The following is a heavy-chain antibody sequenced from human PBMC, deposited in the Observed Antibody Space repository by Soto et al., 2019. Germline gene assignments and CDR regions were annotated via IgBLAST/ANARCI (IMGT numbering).Heavy chain of an antibody. J-gene: IGHJ6*02. Sequence: QVQLQESGPGLVKPSGTLSLTCAVSGGSISSSNWWSWVRQPPGKGLECIGEINHSGSTNYNPSLKRRVTISVDTSKSQFSLKLTSVTAADTAVYYCARGRGVRGNIITSYYNYGLDVWGQGTTVTVSS. CDR2: INHSGST. V-gene: IGHV4-4*02. CDR1: GGSISSSNW. CDR3: ARGRGVRGNIITSYYNYGLDV. D-gene: IGHD3-10*01.